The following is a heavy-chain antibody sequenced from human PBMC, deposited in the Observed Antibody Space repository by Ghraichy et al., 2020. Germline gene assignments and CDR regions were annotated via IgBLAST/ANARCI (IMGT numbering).Heavy chain of an antibody. Sequence: SQTLSLTCAVSGDSVSRNTAAWNWIRQSPSRGLEWLGRTYYRSKWSNDYADSVISRIIFHPDSSKNQFSLQLNSVTPEDTAVYYCARGGYRPYSFDFWGRGTLVTVSS. CDR1: GDSVSRNTAA. V-gene: IGHV6-1*01. D-gene: IGHD3-16*02. CDR2: TYYRSKWSN. J-gene: IGHJ4*02. CDR3: ARGGYRPYSFDF.